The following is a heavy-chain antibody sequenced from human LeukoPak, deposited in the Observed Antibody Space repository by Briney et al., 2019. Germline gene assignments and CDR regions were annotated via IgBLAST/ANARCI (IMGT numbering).Heavy chain of an antibody. D-gene: IGHD2-2*01. CDR1: GFTFSSYE. Sequence: GGPLRLSCAASGFTFSSYEMNWVRQAPGKGLEWVSYISSSGSTIYYADSVKGRFTISRDNAKNSLYLQMNSLRAEDTAVYYCARYGCSSTSCYRYYFDYWGQGTLVTVSS. CDR3: ARYGCSSTSCYRYYFDY. J-gene: IGHJ4*02. V-gene: IGHV3-48*03. CDR2: ISSSGSTI.